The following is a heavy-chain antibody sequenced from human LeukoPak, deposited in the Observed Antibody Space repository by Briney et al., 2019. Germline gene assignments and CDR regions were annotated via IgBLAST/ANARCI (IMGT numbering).Heavy chain of an antibody. D-gene: IGHD4-11*01. V-gene: IGHV3-48*03. Sequence: GGCLLQSCAASGFTFSSQVMNWVRQAPGKGLEWISKIRRSGSDIDYADSVKGRFTFTRDNAKNSLYLQMNSLRAEDTAVYYCVRSPYSNPYFYYGVDVWAKETTSPVSS. J-gene: IGHJ6*04. CDR1: GFTFSSQV. CDR3: VRSPYSNPYFYYGVDV. CDR2: IRRSGSDI.